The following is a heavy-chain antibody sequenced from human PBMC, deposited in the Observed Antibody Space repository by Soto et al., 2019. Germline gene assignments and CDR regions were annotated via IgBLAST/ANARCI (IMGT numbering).Heavy chain of an antibody. CDR2: IKSDGSSK. D-gene: IGHD5-12*01. CDR1: GFTFSDYW. CDR3: TRGGVGYSGYDPLDY. J-gene: IGHJ4*02. V-gene: IGHV3-74*01. Sequence: PGGSLRLSCAASGFTFSDYWMHWVRQAPGKGRVWVSRIKSDGSSKSYADSVKGGFTISRDNAKTTLLLQINSLRAEDTAVYYCTRGGVGYSGYDPLDYWGQGTLVTVSS.